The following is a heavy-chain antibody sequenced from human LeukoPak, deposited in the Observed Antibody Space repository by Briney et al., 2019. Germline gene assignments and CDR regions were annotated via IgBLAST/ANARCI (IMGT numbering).Heavy chain of an antibody. CDR2: IYYSGST. CDR1: GGSISSYY. J-gene: IGHJ4*02. V-gene: IGHV4-59*01. CDR3: ASVRDYDFWSGNSFYY. D-gene: IGHD3-3*01. Sequence: SETLSLTCTVSGGSISSYYWSWLRQPPGKGLEWIGYIYYSGSTNYNPSLKSRVTISVDTSKNQFSLKLSSVTAADTAVYYCASVRDYDFWSGNSFYYWGQGTLVTVSP.